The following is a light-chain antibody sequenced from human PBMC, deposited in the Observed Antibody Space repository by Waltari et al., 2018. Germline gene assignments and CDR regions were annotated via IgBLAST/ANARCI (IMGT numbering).Light chain of an antibody. Sequence: EIVLTQSPGTLSLSPGETATLSCRASQSVGRSLVWDQQKPGQAPRLLIFAASTRATGIPDRFSGSGSGTDFSLTISRLEPEDFAVYYCQHNLRLPVTFGQGTKVEFK. CDR2: AAS. J-gene: IGKJ1*01. CDR1: QSVGRS. CDR3: QHNLRLPVT. V-gene: IGKV3-20*01.